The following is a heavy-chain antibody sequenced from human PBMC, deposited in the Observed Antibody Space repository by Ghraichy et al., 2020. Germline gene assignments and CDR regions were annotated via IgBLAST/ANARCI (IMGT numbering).Heavy chain of an antibody. CDR3: ARARYVVMKAFDI. J-gene: IGHJ3*02. CDR1: GFSISSYW. D-gene: IGHD2-21*01. Sequence: GGSLRLSCAASGFSISSYWMHWVRQAPGKGLVWVSRINSDGSSTNYADSVKGRFTISRDNAKNTLYLQMKSLRAEDTAVYYCARARYVVMKAFDIWGQGKMVTGSS. V-gene: IGHV3-74*01. CDR2: INSDGSST.